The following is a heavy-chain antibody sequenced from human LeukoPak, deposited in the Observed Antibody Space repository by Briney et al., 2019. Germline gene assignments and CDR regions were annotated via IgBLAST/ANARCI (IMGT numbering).Heavy chain of an antibody. CDR3: ASLAAATKTPSFDY. CDR2: ISSSSSTI. D-gene: IGHD6-13*01. V-gene: IGHV3-48*04. Sequence: GGSLRLSCAASGFTFSSYSMNWVRQAPGKGLEWVSYISSSSSTIYYADSVKGRFTISRDNAKNSLYLQMNSLRAEDTAVYYCASLAAATKTPSFDYWGQGTLVTVSS. CDR1: GFTFSSYS. J-gene: IGHJ4*02.